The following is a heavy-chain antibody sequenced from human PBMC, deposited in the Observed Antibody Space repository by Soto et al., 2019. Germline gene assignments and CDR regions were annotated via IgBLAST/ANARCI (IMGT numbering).Heavy chain of an antibody. CDR3: AKVLGNSYVQQYFDY. CDR2: ISYSGGAT. V-gene: IGHV3-23*01. D-gene: IGHD5-18*01. CDR1: GFIFSHYA. Sequence: GGSLRLSCVASGFIFSHYAMSWVRQAPGKGLEWVSTISYSGGATYYADSVRGRFTISRENSKNTLYLQMNSLTGEDTAVYYCAKVLGNSYVQQYFDYWGQGTLVTVSS. J-gene: IGHJ4*02.